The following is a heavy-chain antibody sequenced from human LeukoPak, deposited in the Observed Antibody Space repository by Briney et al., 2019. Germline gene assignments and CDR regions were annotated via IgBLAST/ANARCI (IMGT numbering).Heavy chain of an antibody. D-gene: IGHD2-2*01. CDR1: GYSFTNYW. J-gene: IGHJ4*02. V-gene: IGHV5-51*01. CDR2: IYPGDSDT. Sequence: GESLKISCKGSGYSFTNYWIGWVRQLPGKGLEWMGIIYPGDSDTRYSPSFQGQVTISTDKSISTAYLQWSSLKASDTAMYFCARGGPNYALDYWGQGTLVTVSS. CDR3: ARGGPNYALDY.